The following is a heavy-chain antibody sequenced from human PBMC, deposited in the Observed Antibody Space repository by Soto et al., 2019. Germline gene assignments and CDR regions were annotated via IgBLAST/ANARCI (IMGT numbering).Heavy chain of an antibody. CDR3: ARDPTEYCSSNSCAMCYGMDV. D-gene: IGHD2-2*01. V-gene: IGHV3-11*01. CDR2: ITSSGSTI. CDR1: GFTFSDYY. Sequence: QVQLVESGGGLVKPGGSLRLSCAASGFTFSDYYMSWIRQAPGKGLEWVSYITSSGSTIYYADSVKGRFTISRDNAKNSLYLQMNSLRAEDTAVYYCARDPTEYCSSNSCAMCYGMDVWGQGNTVTVSS. J-gene: IGHJ6*02.